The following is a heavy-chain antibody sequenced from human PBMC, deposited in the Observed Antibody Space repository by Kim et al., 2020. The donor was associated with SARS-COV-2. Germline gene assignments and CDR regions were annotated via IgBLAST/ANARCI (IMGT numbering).Heavy chain of an antibody. CDR2: ISYDGSYK. CDR3: AKSPSGSYLDYFDY. Sequence: GGSLRLSCAASGFTFSSYGMHWVRQAPGKGLEWVAVISYDGSYKYYADSVKGRFTISRDNSKNTLYLQMNSLRAEDTAVYYCAKSPSGSYLDYFDYWGQGTLVTVSS. D-gene: IGHD1-26*01. CDR1: GFTFSSYG. J-gene: IGHJ4*02. V-gene: IGHV3-30*18.